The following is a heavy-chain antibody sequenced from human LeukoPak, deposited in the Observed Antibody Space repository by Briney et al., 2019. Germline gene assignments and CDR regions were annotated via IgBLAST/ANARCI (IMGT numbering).Heavy chain of an antibody. CDR3: ASRSRSRLTWSGRYYCYDFYIDV. CDR2: IIPIFGTA. J-gene: IGHJ6*03. CDR1: GGTFSSYA. V-gene: IGHV1-69*13. Sequence: SVKVSCKASGGTFSSYAISWVRQAPGQGLEWMGEIIPIFGTANYAQKFQGRVTISADESTSTAYMELSSLRSEDTAVYYCASRSRSRLTWSGRYYCYDFYIDVWGKGTTVTVSS. D-gene: IGHD3-3*01.